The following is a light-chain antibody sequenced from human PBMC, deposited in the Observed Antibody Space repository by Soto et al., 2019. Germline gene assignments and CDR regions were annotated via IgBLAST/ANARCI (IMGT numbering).Light chain of an antibody. J-gene: IGLJ1*01. CDR2: DVS. CDR3: CSIAGPSLYV. Sequence: QSALNHPRSVSGSPGQSVTISFTGTSSEVGGYNYVSWYQQHPGKAPKLMIYDVSKRPSGVPDRFSGFKSCNTASLTISGLQAEDEAVYSCCSIAGPSLYVFRTSTK. V-gene: IGLV2-11*01. CDR1: SSEVGGYNY.